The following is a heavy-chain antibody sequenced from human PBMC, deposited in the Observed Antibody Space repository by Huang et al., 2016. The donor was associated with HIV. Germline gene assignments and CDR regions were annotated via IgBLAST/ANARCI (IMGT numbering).Heavy chain of an antibody. CDR1: TVTFSAYG. V-gene: IGHV3-7*01. Sequence: LVESGGGLVRPGGSLSLSCAGSTVTFSAYGMTWVRQYPGQGLEGVASIRQDGSEKHYVDSVEGRFNISRDNGKKLLFLEMRSLGVDDTAVYFCATKADAMDVWGQGTTVIVS. CDR2: IRQDGSEK. CDR3: ATKADAMDV. J-gene: IGHJ6*02. D-gene: IGHD2-8*01.